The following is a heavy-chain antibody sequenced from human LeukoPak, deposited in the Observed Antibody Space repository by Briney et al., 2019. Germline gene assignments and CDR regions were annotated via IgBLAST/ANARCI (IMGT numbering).Heavy chain of an antibody. CDR1: GGSISSSSYY. Sequence: SETLSLTCTVSGGSISSSSYYWGWIRQPPGKGLEWIGSIYYSGSTYYNPSLKSRVTIFVDTSKNQFSLKLSSVTAADTAVYYCASLIAAAVYFDYWGQGTLVTVSS. CDR3: ASLIAAAVYFDY. CDR2: IYYSGST. D-gene: IGHD6-13*01. J-gene: IGHJ4*02. V-gene: IGHV4-39*01.